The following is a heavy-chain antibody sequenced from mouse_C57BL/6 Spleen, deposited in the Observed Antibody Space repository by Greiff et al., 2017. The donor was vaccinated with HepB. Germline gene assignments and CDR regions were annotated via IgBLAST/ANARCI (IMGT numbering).Heavy chain of an antibody. D-gene: IGHD1-1*01. CDR3: ARPLHYYGSSSYAMDY. V-gene: IGHV1-72*01. Sequence: QVHVKQPGAELVKPGASVKLSCKASGYTFTSYWMHWVKQRPGRGLEWIGRIDPNSGGTKYNEKFKSKATLTVDKPSSTAYMQLSSLTSEDSAVYYCARPLHYYGSSSYAMDYWGQGTSVTVSS. J-gene: IGHJ4*01. CDR2: IDPNSGGT. CDR1: GYTFTSYW.